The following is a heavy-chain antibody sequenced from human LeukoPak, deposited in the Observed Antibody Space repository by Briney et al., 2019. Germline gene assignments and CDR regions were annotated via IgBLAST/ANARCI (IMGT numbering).Heavy chain of an antibody. Sequence: ASVKVSCKASGYTFVTYGINWVRQAPGQGPEWIGWISTYNGNTKYALKFQDRVTLTRDTSTTTAYMELKSLTSDDRAVYYCARALFDHWGQGSLVIVSS. CDR1: GYTFVTYG. CDR3: ARALFDH. J-gene: IGHJ4*02. V-gene: IGHV1-18*01. CDR2: ISTYNGNT.